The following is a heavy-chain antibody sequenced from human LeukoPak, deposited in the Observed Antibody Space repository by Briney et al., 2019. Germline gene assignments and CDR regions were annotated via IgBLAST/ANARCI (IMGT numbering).Heavy chain of an antibody. CDR2: IYYSGST. CDR1: GGSISSYY. D-gene: IGHD1-26*01. CDR3: ARPRGEELLWFNWFDP. V-gene: IGHV4-39*01. Sequence: SETLSLTCTVSGGSISSYYWGWIRQPPGKGLEWIRSIYYSGSTYYNPSLKSRVTISVDTSKNQFSLKLSSVTAADTAVYYCARPRGEELLWFNWFDPWGQGTLVTVSS. J-gene: IGHJ5*02.